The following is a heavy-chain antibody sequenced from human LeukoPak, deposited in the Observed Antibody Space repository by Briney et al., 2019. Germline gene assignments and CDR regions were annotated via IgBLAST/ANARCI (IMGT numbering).Heavy chain of an antibody. CDR3: ARDPRTVRI. Sequence: GSLRLSCAASGFPFTDSYMTWVRRAPGKGLEWLSYISGSGGDTNYADSVRGRFTISRDNAKNSLYLQMNSLRVEDTAVYYCARDPRTVRIWGQGTLVTVSS. D-gene: IGHD1-1*01. J-gene: IGHJ4*02. CDR1: GFPFTDSY. CDR2: ISGSGGDT. V-gene: IGHV3-11*06.